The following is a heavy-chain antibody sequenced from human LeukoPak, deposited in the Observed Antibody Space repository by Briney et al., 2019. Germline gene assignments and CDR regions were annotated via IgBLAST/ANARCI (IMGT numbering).Heavy chain of an antibody. CDR2: ISYDGSNK. J-gene: IGHJ4*02. CDR3: AKDIVRFRPKADFDY. Sequence: PGGSLRLSCAASGFTFSSYSMNWVRQAPGKGLEWVAVISYDGSNKYYADSVKGRFTISRDNSKNTLYLQMNSLRAEDTAVYYCAKDIVRFRPKADFDYWGQGTLVTVSS. CDR1: GFTFSSYS. V-gene: IGHV3-30*18. D-gene: IGHD2-8*01.